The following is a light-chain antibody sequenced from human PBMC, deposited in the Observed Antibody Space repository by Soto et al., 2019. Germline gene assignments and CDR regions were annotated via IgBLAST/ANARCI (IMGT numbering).Light chain of an antibody. J-gene: IGKJ2*01. CDR3: QRYCSTPQT. CDR2: WAS. CDR1: QSVLYSSNNKNY. Sequence: DIVMTQSPDSLAVSLGERATINCKSSQSVLYSSNNKNYLAWYQQKPGQPPKLLIYWASTRESGVPDRFSGSGYGTYVALTCGSRQDEDVAVYYCQRYCSTPQTFGQGTKLEIK. V-gene: IGKV4-1*01.